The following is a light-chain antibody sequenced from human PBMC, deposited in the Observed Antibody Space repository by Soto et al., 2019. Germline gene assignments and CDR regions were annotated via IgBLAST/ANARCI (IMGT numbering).Light chain of an antibody. Sequence: QSVLTQPASVSGSPGQSITISCTGTSSDVGGYNYVSWYQQHPGKAPKLMIYEVSNRPSGVSNRFSGSKSGNTASLTISGLQAGGEADYYCSSYTSSSTVFGTGTKVTVL. CDR1: SSDVGGYNY. V-gene: IGLV2-14*01. J-gene: IGLJ1*01. CDR2: EVS. CDR3: SSYTSSSTV.